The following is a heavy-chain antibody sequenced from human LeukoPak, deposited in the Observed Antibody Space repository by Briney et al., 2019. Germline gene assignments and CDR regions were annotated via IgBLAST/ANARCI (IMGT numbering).Heavy chain of an antibody. J-gene: IGHJ5*02. D-gene: IGHD6-19*01. Sequence: ASVKVSCKASGYTFTDFYVHWVRQAPGLGLEWMGIINPLRGITIYAQKFQGRVTMTSDTSTNTVYMELSSLISEDTAVYYCTRTIGYRPVAGLKEKWFDPWGQGTLVTVSS. CDR2: INPLRGIT. CDR3: TRTIGYRPVAGLKEKWFDP. V-gene: IGHV1-46*01. CDR1: GYTFTDFY.